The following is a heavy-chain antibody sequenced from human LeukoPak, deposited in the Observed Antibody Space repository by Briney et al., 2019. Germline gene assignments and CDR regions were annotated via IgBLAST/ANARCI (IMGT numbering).Heavy chain of an antibody. J-gene: IGHJ2*01. CDR2: INWNGGST. CDR1: GFTFDDYG. Sequence: GGSLRLSCAASGFTFDDYGMSWVRQAPGKGLEWVSGINWNGGSTGYAGSVKGRFTISRENAKNSLYLQMNSLRAGDTAVYYCARVRKYSGYYSWYFDLWGRGTLVTVSS. V-gene: IGHV3-20*04. D-gene: IGHD5-12*01. CDR3: ARVRKYSGYYSWYFDL.